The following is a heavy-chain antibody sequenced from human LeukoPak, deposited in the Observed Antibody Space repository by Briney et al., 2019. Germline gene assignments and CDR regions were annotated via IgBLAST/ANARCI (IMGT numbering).Heavy chain of an antibody. CDR1: GFIFSSYA. D-gene: IGHD1-14*01. CDR3: AKENRWE. V-gene: IGHV3-23*01. J-gene: IGHJ4*02. Sequence: GGSLRLSCGASGFIFSSYAMSWLRQAPGEGLEWVSRISGSGGSTSYADSVKGRFTISRDNSKNTLYLQMNSLRAEDTAVFYCAKENRWEWGQGTLVTVSS. CDR2: ISGSGGST.